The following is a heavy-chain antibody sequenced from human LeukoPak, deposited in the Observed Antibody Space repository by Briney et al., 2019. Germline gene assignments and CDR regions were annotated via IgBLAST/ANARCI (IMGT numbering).Heavy chain of an antibody. D-gene: IGHD4-23*01. CDR2: ISYDGSNK. V-gene: IGHV3-30*04. Sequence: GGSLRLSCAASGFTFSSYAMHWVRQAPGKGLEWVAVISYDGSNKYYADSVKGRFTISRDNSKNTLYLQMNSLRAEDTAVYYCARDRYRSAVVTLAPFDYWGQGTLVTVSS. J-gene: IGHJ4*02. CDR1: GFTFSSYA. CDR3: ARDRYRSAVVTLAPFDY.